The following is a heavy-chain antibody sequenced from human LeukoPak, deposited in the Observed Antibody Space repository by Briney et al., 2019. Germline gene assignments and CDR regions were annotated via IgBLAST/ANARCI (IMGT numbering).Heavy chain of an antibody. Sequence: SETLSLTCAVYGGSFSGYYWSWIRQPPGKGLEWIGEINHSGSTNYNPSLKGRVTISVDTSKNQFSLKLSSVTAADTAVYYCARGGNVLLWFGEPHDYWGQGTLVTVSS. CDR3: ARGGNVLLWFGEPHDY. J-gene: IGHJ4*02. V-gene: IGHV4-34*01. CDR2: INHSGST. D-gene: IGHD3-10*01. CDR1: GGSFSGYY.